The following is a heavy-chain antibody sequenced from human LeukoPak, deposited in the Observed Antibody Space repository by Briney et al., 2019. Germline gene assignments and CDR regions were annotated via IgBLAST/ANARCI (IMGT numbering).Heavy chain of an antibody. J-gene: IGHJ4*02. CDR1: GGSISSGGYY. CDR3: ARVQRDYYDSSRRYFDY. D-gene: IGHD3-22*01. CDR2: IYYSGST. V-gene: IGHV4-31*03. Sequence: ASQTLSLTCTVSGGSISSGGYYWSWIRQHPGKGLEWIGYIYYSGSTYYNPSLKSRVTISVDTSKNQFSLKLSSVTAADTAVYYCARVQRDYYDSSRRYFDYWGQGTLVTVSS.